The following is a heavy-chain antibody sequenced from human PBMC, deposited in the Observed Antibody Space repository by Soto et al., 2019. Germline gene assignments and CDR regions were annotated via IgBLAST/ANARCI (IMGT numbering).Heavy chain of an antibody. CDR3: ARGRRRDFWSGYYFGY. V-gene: IGHV4-34*01. D-gene: IGHD3-3*01. CDR1: GGSFSGYY. CDR2: INHSGST. Sequence: SETLSLTCAVYGGSFSGYYWSWIRQPPGKGLEWIGEINHSGSTNYNPSLKSRVTISVDTSKNQFSLKLSSVTAADTAVYYCARGRRRDFWSGYYFGYWGQGTLVTVSS. J-gene: IGHJ4*02.